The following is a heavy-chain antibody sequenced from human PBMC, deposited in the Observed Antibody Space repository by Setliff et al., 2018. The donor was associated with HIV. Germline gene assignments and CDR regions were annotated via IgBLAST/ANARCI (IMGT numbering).Heavy chain of an antibody. J-gene: IGHJ4*02. V-gene: IGHV1-18*01. Sequence: ASVKVSCKASGYTFTSYGIAWVRQAPGQGLEWMEWFSAYNDNTNYAHNLQGRVTMTTDTSTSTAFMELRSLRSDGTAVYCCARGWIEQQLVWNYWGQGTLVTVSS. CDR2: FSAYNDNT. CDR1: GYTFTSYG. CDR3: ARGWIEQQLVWNY. D-gene: IGHD6-13*01.